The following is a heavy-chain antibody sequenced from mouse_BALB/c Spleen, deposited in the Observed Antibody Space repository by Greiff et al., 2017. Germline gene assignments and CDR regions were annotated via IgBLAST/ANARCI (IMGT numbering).Heavy chain of an antibody. CDR3: AREDWDGY. J-gene: IGHJ2*01. Sequence: VQLKESGAELVKPGASVKLSCTASGFNIKDTYMHWVKQRPEQGLEWIGRIDPANGNTKYDPKFQGKATITADTSSNTAYLQLSSLTSEDTAVYYCAREDWDGYWGQGTTLTVSS. CDR2: IDPANGNT. D-gene: IGHD4-1*01. CDR1: GFNIKDTY. V-gene: IGHV14-3*02.